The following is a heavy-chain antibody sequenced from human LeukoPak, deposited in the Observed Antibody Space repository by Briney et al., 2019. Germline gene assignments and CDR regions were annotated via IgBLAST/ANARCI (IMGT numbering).Heavy chain of an antibody. D-gene: IGHD1-26*01. J-gene: IGHJ3*02. CDR3: ARERGNLRGDAFDI. CDR1: GGSISSYY. Sequence: SETLSLTCTVSGGSISSYYWSWIRQPPGKGLEWIGYIYYSGSTNYNPSLKSRVTTSVDTSKNQFSLKLTSVTAADTAVYYCARERGNLRGDAFDIWGQGTMVTVSS. CDR2: IYYSGST. V-gene: IGHV4-59*12.